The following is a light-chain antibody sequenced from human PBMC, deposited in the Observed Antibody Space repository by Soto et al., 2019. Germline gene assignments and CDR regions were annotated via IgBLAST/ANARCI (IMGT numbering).Light chain of an antibody. V-gene: IGKV3-15*01. J-gene: IGKJ1*01. Sequence: EIVMTQSPATLSVSPGERATLSCRASQSVSSNLAWYQQKPGQAPRLLIYGASTRATGIPARFSGSGSGTKVTLTISSLQYEDFAVYYCQQYNNWPRTFGQGTKVDIK. CDR3: QQYNNWPRT. CDR2: GAS. CDR1: QSVSSN.